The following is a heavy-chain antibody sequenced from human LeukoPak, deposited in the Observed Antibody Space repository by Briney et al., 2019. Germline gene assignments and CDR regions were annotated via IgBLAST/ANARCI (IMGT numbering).Heavy chain of an antibody. J-gene: IGHJ3*02. CDR1: GGSFSDYY. CDR2: INHSGST. CDR3: ARTTTVTTSAFDI. D-gene: IGHD4-17*01. Sequence: SETLSLTCAVYGGSFSDYYYTWIRQPPGKGLEWIGEINHSGSTNYNPSLKSRVTISVDTSKNQFSLKLSSVTAADTAVYYCARTTTVTTSAFDIWGQGTMVTVSS. V-gene: IGHV4-34*01.